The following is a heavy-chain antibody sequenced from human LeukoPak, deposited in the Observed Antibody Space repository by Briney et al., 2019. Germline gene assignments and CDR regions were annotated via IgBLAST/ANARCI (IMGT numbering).Heavy chain of an antibody. Sequence: PGRSLRLSCAASGFTFSTFAMIWVRQAPGKGLEWVSPISASSTAIYSADSVKGRFTISRDNAKNFLYLQMNSLRAEDTAVYYCARTYYDILTGYNLYFDYWGQGILVTVSS. CDR1: GFTFSTFA. J-gene: IGHJ4*02. CDR2: ISASSTAI. D-gene: IGHD3-9*01. V-gene: IGHV3-21*01. CDR3: ARTYYDILTGYNLYFDY.